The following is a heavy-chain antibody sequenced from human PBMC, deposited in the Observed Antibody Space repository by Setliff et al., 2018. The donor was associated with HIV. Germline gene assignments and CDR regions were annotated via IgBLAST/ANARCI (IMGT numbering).Heavy chain of an antibody. CDR3: AKEVPYSNGFMYFDY. J-gene: IGHJ4*02. D-gene: IGHD3-22*01. CDR1: GFTFKIYA. V-gene: IGHV3-23*01. CDR2: ISNSGGNT. Sequence: PGGSLRLSCKASGFTFKIYAMSWLRQAPGKGLEWASAISNSGGNTYYADSVKGRFTISRDNSENTLYLQMNSLRPEDTAIYYCAKEVPYSNGFMYFDYWGQGTLVTVSS.